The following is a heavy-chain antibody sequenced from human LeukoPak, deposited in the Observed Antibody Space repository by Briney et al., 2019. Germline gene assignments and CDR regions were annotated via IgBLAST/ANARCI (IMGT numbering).Heavy chain of an antibody. CDR1: GYTFTSYG. D-gene: IGHD6-19*01. J-gene: IGHJ4*02. Sequence: ASVKVSCKASGYTFTSYGISWVRQAPGQGLEWTGWISAYNGNTNYAQKLQGRVTMTTDTSTSTAYMELRSLRSDDTAVYYCARDGSKIAVAGSIDYWGQGTLVTVSS. CDR2: ISAYNGNT. V-gene: IGHV1-18*04. CDR3: ARDGSKIAVAGSIDY.